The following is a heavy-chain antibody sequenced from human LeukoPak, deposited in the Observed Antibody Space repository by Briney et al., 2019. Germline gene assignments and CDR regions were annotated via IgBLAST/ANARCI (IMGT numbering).Heavy chain of an antibody. Sequence: GGSLRLSCAASGFTFSSYWMSWVRQAPGKGLEWVANIKQDGSEKYYVDSVKGRFTIYRDNAKNSLYLQMNSLRAEDTAVYYCARDKIVGATLLDYWGQGTLVTVSS. V-gene: IGHV3-7*01. CDR3: ARDKIVGATLLDY. CDR1: GFTFSSYW. D-gene: IGHD1-26*01. J-gene: IGHJ4*02. CDR2: IKQDGSEK.